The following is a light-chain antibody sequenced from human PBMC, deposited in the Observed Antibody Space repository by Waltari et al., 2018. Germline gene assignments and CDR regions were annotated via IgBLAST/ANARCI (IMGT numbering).Light chain of an antibody. CDR2: SNN. J-gene: IGLJ2*01. V-gene: IGLV1-44*01. CDR1: SSNIGSNT. CDR3: AAWDDSLNGQGV. Sequence: QSVLTQPPSASGTPGQRVTISCSGSSSNIGSNTVNWYQQLPGTAPKLLIYSNNQRPSGGPGRFSGSKSGTSASLAISGLQSEDEADYYCAAWDDSLNGQGVFGGGTKLTVL.